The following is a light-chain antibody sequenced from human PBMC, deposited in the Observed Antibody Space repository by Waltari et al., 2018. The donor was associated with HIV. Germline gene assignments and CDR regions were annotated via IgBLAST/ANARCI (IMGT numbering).Light chain of an antibody. V-gene: IGLV1-40*01. Sequence: QSALTQSPSVSGAPGQRVIIPCTGDSSNIGARFDVHCYQYVPRTAPKVLIYGDTHRPSGVPERFSGSKSSTSASLAITGLQAEDEADYSCQSYDNSLRAAVFGTGTRVTVV. CDR3: QSYDNSLRAAV. CDR1: SSNIGARFD. J-gene: IGLJ1*01. CDR2: GDT.